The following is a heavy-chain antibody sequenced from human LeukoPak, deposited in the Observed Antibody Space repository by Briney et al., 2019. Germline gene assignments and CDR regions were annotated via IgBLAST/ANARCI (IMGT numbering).Heavy chain of an antibody. CDR1: GFTFSTYA. CDR3: ARAAEHLDY. D-gene: IGHD2-15*01. V-gene: IGHV3-30-3*01. Sequence: GRSLRLSCAASGFTFSTYAMHWVRQAPGKGLEWVAVVSYDGSNKYYADSVKGRFTISRDNSKNTLYLQMNSLRAEDTAVYYCARAAEHLDYWGQGTLVTVSS. J-gene: IGHJ4*02. CDR2: VSYDGSNK.